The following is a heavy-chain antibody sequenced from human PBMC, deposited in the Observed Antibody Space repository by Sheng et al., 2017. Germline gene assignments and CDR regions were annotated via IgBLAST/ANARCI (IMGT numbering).Heavy chain of an antibody. CDR3: TRLCTNGVCLMDV. Sequence: EVQLVESGGGLVQPGGSLKLSCAASGFTFSGSAMHWVRQASGKGLEWVGRIRSKANSYATAYAASVKGRFTISRDDSKNTAYLQMNSLKTEDTAVYYCTRLCTNGVCLMDVWGKGTTVTVSS. V-gene: IGHV3-73*02. CDR2: IRSKANSYAT. CDR1: GFTFSGSA. D-gene: IGHD2-8*01. J-gene: IGHJ6*03.